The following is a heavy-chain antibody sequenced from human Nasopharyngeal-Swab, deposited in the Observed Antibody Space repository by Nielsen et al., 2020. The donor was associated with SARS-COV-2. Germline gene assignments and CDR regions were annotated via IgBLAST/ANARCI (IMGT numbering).Heavy chain of an antibody. CDR2: IKQDGSEK. J-gene: IGHJ6*03. D-gene: IGHD1-26*01. V-gene: IGHV3-7*01. Sequence: WIRQPTGKGLEWVANIKQDGSEKYYVDSVKGRFTISRDNAKNSLYLQMNSLRAEDTAVYYCARDSYVGATTDYYYYYMDVWGKGTTVTVSS. CDR3: ARDSYVGATTDYYYYYMDV.